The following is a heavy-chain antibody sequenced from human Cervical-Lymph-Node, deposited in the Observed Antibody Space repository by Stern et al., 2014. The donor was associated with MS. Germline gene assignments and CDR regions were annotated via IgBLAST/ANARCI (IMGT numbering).Heavy chain of an antibody. CDR1: GDTFTDYA. V-gene: IGHV1-69*01. Sequence: QVQLVQSGAEVKKPGSSVTVSCKASGDTFTDYAISWVRQAPGQGPEWMGGITTIFNSADYAQKFQGRLTITADESRSTAYMELSSLTSEDTAVYYCAREVGSLAMDVWGQGTTVIVSS. J-gene: IGHJ6*01. CDR3: AREVGSLAMDV. CDR2: ITTIFNSA. D-gene: IGHD1-1*01.